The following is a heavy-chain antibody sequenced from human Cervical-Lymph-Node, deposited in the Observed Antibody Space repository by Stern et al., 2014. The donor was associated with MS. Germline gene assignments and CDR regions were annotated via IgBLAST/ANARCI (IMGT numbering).Heavy chain of an antibody. J-gene: IGHJ3*02. CDR1: GYTFTSYY. CDR3: ARERRPGAFDI. V-gene: IGHV1-46*01. CDR2: INPSGGST. Sequence: QVQLVPSGAEVKKPGASVKVSCKASGYTFTSYYMHWVRPAPGKGLEWMGIINPSGGSTSYAQKFQGRVTMTRDTSTSTVYMELSSLRSEDTAVYYCARERRPGAFDIWGQGTMVTVSS.